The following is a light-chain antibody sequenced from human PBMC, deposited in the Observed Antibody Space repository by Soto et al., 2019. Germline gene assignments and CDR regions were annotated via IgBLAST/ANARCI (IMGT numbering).Light chain of an antibody. CDR3: QQRSNWWT. Sequence: EIVLTQSPATLSLSPGERATLSCRASQSVSSYLAWYQQKPGQAPRLLIYDASNRATGIPAWFSGSGSGTDFTLTISSLEPEDFAVYYCQQRSNWWTFGPGTKVDIK. CDR2: DAS. J-gene: IGKJ3*01. CDR1: QSVSSY. V-gene: IGKV3-11*01.